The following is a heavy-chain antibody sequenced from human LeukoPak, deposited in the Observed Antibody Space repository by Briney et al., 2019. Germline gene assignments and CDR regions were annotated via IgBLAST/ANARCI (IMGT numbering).Heavy chain of an antibody. J-gene: IGHJ6*02. V-gene: IGHV3-48*03. CDR1: GFTFSSYE. CDR3: ARDLGVSNYYAMDV. Sequence: PGGSLRLSCAASGFTFSSYEMNWVRQAPGKGLEWLSYISDGGSTVYYADSVKGRSTISRDSAKNSVYLQMNNLRVEDTAVYYCARDLGVSNYYAMDVWGQGTTVTVSS. D-gene: IGHD3-16*01. CDR2: ISDGGSTV.